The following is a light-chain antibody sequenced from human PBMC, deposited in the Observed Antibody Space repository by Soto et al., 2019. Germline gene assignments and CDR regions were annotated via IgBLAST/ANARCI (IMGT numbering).Light chain of an antibody. J-gene: IGKJ1*01. Sequence: IVVSQCQATLSGSPGERATLSCRASQSVSIDLAWYQQTPGQAPRLLIYGASTRATGIPVRFSGSASGTEFTLTISILQSEDFTVYYCQQYNKWPLTFGQGTKVDIK. CDR1: QSVSID. V-gene: IGKV3-15*01. CDR2: GAS. CDR3: QQYNKWPLT.